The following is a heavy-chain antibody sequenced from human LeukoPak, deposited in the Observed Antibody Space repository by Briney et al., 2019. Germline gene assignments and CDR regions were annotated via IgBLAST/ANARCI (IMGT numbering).Heavy chain of an antibody. CDR2: ITNTGNSM. CDR3: AKDREVRGVIIN. D-gene: IGHD3-10*01. CDR1: GFTFSDSY. J-gene: IGHJ4*02. Sequence: GGSLRLSCAASGFTFSDSYMTWIRQAPGKGLEWVSYITNTGNSMEYVDSVKGRFTTSRDNSKNSLYLQMNSLRTEDTAVYYCAKDREVRGVIINWGQGTLVTVSS. V-gene: IGHV3-11*01.